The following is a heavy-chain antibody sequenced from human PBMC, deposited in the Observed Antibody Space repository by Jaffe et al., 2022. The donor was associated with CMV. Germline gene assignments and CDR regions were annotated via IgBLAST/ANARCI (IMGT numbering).Heavy chain of an antibody. CDR1: GFTFSSYA. CDR2: ISGSGGST. D-gene: IGHD3-22*01. J-gene: IGHJ4*02. Sequence: EVQLLESGGGLVQPGGSLRLSCAASGFTFSSYAMSWVRQAPGKGLEWVSAISGSGGSTYYADSVKGRFTISRDNSKNTLYLQMNSLRAEDTAVYYCAKDRLYYDSSGYSYYFDYWGQGTLVTVSS. V-gene: IGHV3-23*01. CDR3: AKDRLYYDSSGYSYYFDY.